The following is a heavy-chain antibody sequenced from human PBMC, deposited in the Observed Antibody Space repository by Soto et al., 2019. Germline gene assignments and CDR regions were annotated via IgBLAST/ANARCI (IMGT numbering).Heavy chain of an antibody. CDR1: GFTVSSNY. Sequence: PGGCLRLSCAASGFTVSSNYMSWVRQAPGKGLEWVSVIYSGGSTYYADSVKGRFTISRDNSKNTLYLQMNSLRAEDTAEYYCARDNWEWLHDGRAFDIWGQGTMVTVSS. V-gene: IGHV3-66*01. CDR3: ARDNWEWLHDGRAFDI. J-gene: IGHJ3*02. D-gene: IGHD5-12*01. CDR2: IYSGGST.